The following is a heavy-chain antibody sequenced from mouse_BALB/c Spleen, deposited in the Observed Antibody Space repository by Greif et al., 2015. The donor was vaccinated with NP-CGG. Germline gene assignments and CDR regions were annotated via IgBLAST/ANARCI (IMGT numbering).Heavy chain of an antibody. Sequence: QVQLKESGAELVKPGASVKLSCKASGSTFISYYMYWVKQRPGQGLEWIGEINPSNGGANLNEKFRSKATLTVDKSSSTAYMQLSSLTSEDSAFDFCTRGRRRDFDFWGQGTTLTVSS. J-gene: IGHJ2*01. CDR3: TRGRRRDFDF. V-gene: IGHV1S81*02. CDR2: INPSNGGA. D-gene: IGHD1-2*01. CDR1: GSTFISYY.